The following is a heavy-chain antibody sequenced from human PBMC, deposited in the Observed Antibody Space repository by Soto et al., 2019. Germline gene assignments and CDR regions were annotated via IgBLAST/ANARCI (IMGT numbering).Heavy chain of an antibody. J-gene: IGHJ4*02. CDR2: ISGSGGST. D-gene: IGHD6-19*01. CDR3: AKDIGVGYSSCLYY. CDR1: GFTFSSYA. V-gene: IGHV3-23*01. Sequence: GGSLRLSCAASGFTFSSYAMSWVRQAPGKGLEWVSAISGSGGSTYYADSVKGRFTISRDNSENTLYLQMNSLSAEVTDVYYCAKDIGVGYSSCLYYWGQGTLVTVSS.